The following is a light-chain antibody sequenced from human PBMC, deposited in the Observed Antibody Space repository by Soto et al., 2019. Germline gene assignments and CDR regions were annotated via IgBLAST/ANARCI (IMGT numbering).Light chain of an antibody. Sequence: DIQMTQSPSSLSASVGDRVNITCRASETISTFLNWYQHKPGKAPKLLIYAASRLQSGVPSRVSGSGSGTDFTRTINGLQPEDVASYYCQQSYSTSPITFGQGTRLEI. J-gene: IGKJ5*01. CDR3: QQSYSTSPIT. V-gene: IGKV1-39*01. CDR2: AAS. CDR1: ETISTF.